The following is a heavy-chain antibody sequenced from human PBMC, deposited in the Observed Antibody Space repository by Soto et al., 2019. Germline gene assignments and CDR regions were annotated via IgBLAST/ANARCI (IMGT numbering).Heavy chain of an antibody. CDR2: ISGSGSNT. Sequence: GGSLRLSCAASGFTFSSYGMSWVRQAPGKGLEWVSAISGSGSNTYYADSVKGRFTVSRDNSKNTLYLQMNSLRAEDTAVYYCARREGAAGTNYYYYMDVWGKGTTVTVSS. J-gene: IGHJ6*03. D-gene: IGHD6-13*01. CDR3: ARREGAAGTNYYYYMDV. V-gene: IGHV3-23*01. CDR1: GFTFSSYG.